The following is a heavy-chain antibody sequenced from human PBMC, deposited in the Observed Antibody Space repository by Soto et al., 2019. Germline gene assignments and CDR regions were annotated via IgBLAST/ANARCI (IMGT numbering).Heavy chain of an antibody. CDR2: ISGSTGTT. CDR3: AKDTSSSPYYMGV. CDR1: GFTFSNFA. V-gene: IGHV3-23*01. D-gene: IGHD2-2*01. Sequence: EVQVLESGGGSVQPGGSLRLSCAASGFTFSNFAMSWVRHAPGNGLEWVSEISGSTGTTYYADSVKGRFIISRDNSKNTLHLQMNSLRAEDTAVYYCAKDTSSSPYYMGVWGKGTTVNVSS. J-gene: IGHJ6*03.